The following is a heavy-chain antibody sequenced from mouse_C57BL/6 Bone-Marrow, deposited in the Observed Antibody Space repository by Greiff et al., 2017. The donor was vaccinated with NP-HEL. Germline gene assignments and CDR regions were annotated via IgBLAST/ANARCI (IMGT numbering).Heavy chain of an antibody. D-gene: IGHD1-1*01. CDR2: IRNKANGYTT. CDR3: ARYDYGSSPVAY. CDR1: GFTFTDYY. V-gene: IGHV7-3*01. J-gene: IGHJ3*01. Sequence: EVQRVESGGGLVQPGGSLSLSCAASGFTFTDYYMSWVRQPPGKALEWLGFIRNKANGYTTEYSASVKGRFTISRDNSQSILYLQMNALRAEDSATYYCARYDYGSSPVAYWGQGTLVTVSA.